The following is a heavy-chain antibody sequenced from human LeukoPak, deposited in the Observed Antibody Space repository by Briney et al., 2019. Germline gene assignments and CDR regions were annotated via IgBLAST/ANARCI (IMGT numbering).Heavy chain of an antibody. D-gene: IGHD1-26*01. CDR3: ARRPVGATTRYFDY. CDR1: GGSISSSTYY. Sequence: PSETLSLTCTVSGGSISSSTYYWGRIRQPPGKGLEWIGSIYYSGSTYYNPSLKSRVTISVDTSKNQFSLKLSSVTAADTAVYYCARRPVGATTRYFDYWGQGTLVTVSS. V-gene: IGHV4-39*07. J-gene: IGHJ4*02. CDR2: IYYSGST.